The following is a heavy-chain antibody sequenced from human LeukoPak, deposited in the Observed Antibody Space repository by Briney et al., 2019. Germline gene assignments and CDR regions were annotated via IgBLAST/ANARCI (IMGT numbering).Heavy chain of an antibody. V-gene: IGHV3-21*01. D-gene: IGHD6-19*01. CDR2: ISSSSSYI. CDR3: AREGQWRSFDI. Sequence: GGSLRLSCAASGFTFSSYSMNWVRQAPGKGLEWVSSISSSSSYIYCADSVKGRFTISRDNAKNSLYLQMNSLRAEDTAVYYCAREGQWRSFDIWGQGTMVTVSS. J-gene: IGHJ3*02. CDR1: GFTFSSYS.